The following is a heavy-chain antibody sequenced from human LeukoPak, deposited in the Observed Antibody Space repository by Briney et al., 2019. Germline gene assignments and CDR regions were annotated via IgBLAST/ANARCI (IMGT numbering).Heavy chain of an antibody. CDR2: ISIDGSEK. V-gene: IGHV3-30*18. Sequence: PVGSLRLSCAASGFTFRNYGMHWVRQAPGKGLEWVAVISIDGSEKYYADSVKGRFTISRDNSKNTLYLQMNSLRGDDTAVYYCANPQSRGYDYLDYWGQGTLGTVSS. CDR3: ANPQSRGYDYLDY. CDR1: GFTFRNYG. J-gene: IGHJ4*02. D-gene: IGHD5-12*01.